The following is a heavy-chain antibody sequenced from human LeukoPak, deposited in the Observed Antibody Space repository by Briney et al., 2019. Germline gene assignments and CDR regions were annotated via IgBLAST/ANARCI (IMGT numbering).Heavy chain of an antibody. V-gene: IGHV4-38-2*01. CDR1: GYSISSGYY. D-gene: IGHD1-1*01. Sequence: SETLSLTCAVSGYSISSGYYWGWIRQPPGKGLEWIGSVYHSGSTYYNPSLKSRVTISVDTSKNQFSLKLNSVTAADTAMYYCARLSNWNYVAYWGQGTLVTVSS. CDR2: VYHSGST. J-gene: IGHJ4*02. CDR3: ARLSNWNYVAY.